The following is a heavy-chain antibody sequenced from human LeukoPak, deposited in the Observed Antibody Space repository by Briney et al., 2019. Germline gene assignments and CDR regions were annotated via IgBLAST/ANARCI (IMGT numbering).Heavy chain of an antibody. D-gene: IGHD3-22*01. CDR2: ISSTSSYI. J-gene: IGHJ4*02. CDR1: GFSVSNTY. Sequence: PGGSLRLSCAASGFSVSNTYMSWVRQAPGKGLEWVSSISSTSSYIYYADSLKGRFTISRANAKNSLYLQMNSLRAEDTAVYYCSRDSPDLNYYDCSGYSRSFDSWGQGTLVSVSS. V-gene: IGHV3-21*01. CDR3: SRDSPDLNYYDCSGYSRSFDS.